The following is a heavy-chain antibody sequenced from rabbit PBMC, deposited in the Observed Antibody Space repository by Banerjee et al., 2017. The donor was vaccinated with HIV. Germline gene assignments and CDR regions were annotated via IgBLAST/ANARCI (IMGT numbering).Heavy chain of an antibody. CDR1: GFSFSSGLP. CDR2: IDTGDGRT. CDR3: ARYGSSAYSL. J-gene: IGHJ4*01. Sequence: QEQLVESGGGLVKPGASLTLTCKTSGFSFSSGLPMCWVRQAPGKGLEWIASIDTGDGRTYYASWVNGRFTISLDNAQNTVFLQMTSLTVADTAIYFCARYGSSAYSLWGQGTLVTVS. D-gene: IGHD1-1*01. V-gene: IGHV1S47*01.